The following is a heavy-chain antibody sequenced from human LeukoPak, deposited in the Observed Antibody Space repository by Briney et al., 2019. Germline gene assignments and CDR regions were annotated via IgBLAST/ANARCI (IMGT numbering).Heavy chain of an antibody. D-gene: IGHD2-2*03. Sequence: PSETLSLTCTVSGGSISSSSYYWSWIRQPPGKGLEWIGYIYYSGSTNYNPSLKSRVTISVDTSKNQFSLKLSSVTAADTAVYYYARLDRPNWFDPWGQGTLVTVSS. CDR2: IYYSGST. V-gene: IGHV4-61*05. J-gene: IGHJ5*02. CDR1: GGSISSSSYY. CDR3: ARLDRPNWFDP.